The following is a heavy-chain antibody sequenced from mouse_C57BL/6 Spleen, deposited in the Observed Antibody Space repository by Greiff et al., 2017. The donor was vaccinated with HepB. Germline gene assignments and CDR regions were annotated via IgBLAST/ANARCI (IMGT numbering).Heavy chain of an antibody. CDR3: ARRGLYGSSSYYFDY. CDR1: GFTFSDYG. CDR2: ISSGSSTI. J-gene: IGHJ2*01. D-gene: IGHD1-1*01. V-gene: IGHV5-17*01. Sequence: EVKVEESGGGLVKPGGSLKLSCAASGFTFSDYGMHWVRQAPEKGLEWVAYISSGSSTIYYADTVKGRFTISRDNAKNTLFLQMTSLRSEDTAMYYCARRGLYGSSSYYFDYWGQGTTLTVSS.